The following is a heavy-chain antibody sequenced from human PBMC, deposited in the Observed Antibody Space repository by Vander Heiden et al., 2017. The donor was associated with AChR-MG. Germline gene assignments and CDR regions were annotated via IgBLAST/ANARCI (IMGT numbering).Heavy chain of an antibody. CDR2: ISYDGSNK. Sequence: QVQLVESGGGVVQPGRSLRLSCAASGFTFSSYGMHWVRQAPGKGLEWVAVISYDGSNKYYADSVKGRFTISRDNSKNTLYLQMNSLRAEDTAVYYCAKGAARLSEISRSWCHGTLVTVSS. D-gene: IGHD6-6*01. J-gene: IGHJ4*01. CDR3: AKGAARLSEISRS. CDR1: GFTFSSYG. V-gene: IGHV3-30*18.